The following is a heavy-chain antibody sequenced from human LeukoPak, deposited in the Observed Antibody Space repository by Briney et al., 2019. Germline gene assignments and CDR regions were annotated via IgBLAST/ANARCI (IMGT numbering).Heavy chain of an antibody. CDR2: ISYEGSNK. Sequence: GGPLRPSCPGSGLPLSRYTMPGVAKPPGKGLGGVAVISYEGSNKHYADSVKGRFTISRDNSKNTLYLQMNSLRAEDTAVYYCAKDRGTGRYFLYFDYWGQGTLVTVSS. D-gene: IGHD1-26*01. J-gene: IGHJ4*02. V-gene: IGHV3-30*04. CDR1: GLPLSRYT. CDR3: AKDRGTGRYFLYFDY.